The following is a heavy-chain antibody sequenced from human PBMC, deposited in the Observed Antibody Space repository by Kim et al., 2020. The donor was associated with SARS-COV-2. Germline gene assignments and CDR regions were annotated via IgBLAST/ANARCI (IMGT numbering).Heavy chain of an antibody. CDR2: ISGSGGST. CDR3: AKVTGYYYDSSGYYKDNWFDP. Sequence: GGSLRLSCAASGLTFSIYAMTWVRQAPGKGLEWVSVISGSGGSTYYADSVKGRFTISRDNSKNTLYLQMNSLRAEDTAVYYCAKVTGYYYDSSGYYKDNWFDPWGQGTLVTVSS. CDR1: GLTFSIYA. V-gene: IGHV3-23*01. J-gene: IGHJ5*02. D-gene: IGHD3-22*01.